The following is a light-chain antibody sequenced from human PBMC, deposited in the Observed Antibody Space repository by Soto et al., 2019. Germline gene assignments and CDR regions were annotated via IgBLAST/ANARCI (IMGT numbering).Light chain of an antibody. CDR1: RSVTITN. V-gene: IGKV3-20*01. Sequence: EIVLTQSPGTLSLSPGERATLSCRATRSVTITNLAWYQQKPGQPPRLLIYGASSRATGIPDRFSGSGSGTDFTLTISRLEPEDFAVYYCQQYGSSPWTFGQGTKVEIK. J-gene: IGKJ1*01. CDR3: QQYGSSPWT. CDR2: GAS.